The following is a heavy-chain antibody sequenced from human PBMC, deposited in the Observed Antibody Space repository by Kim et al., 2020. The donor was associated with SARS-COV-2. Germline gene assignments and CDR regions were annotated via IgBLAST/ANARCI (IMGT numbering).Heavy chain of an antibody. D-gene: IGHD3-10*01. CDR2: IDPSDSYT. V-gene: IGHV5-10-1*01. J-gene: IGHJ6*02. CDR3: ARHLYGSGSYYSILKYYYYGMDV. CDR1: GYSFTSYW. Sequence: GESLKISCKGSGYSFTSYWISWVRQMPGKGLEWMGRIDPSDSYTNYSPSFQGHVTISADKSISTAYLQWSSLKASDTAMYYCARHLYGSGSYYSILKYYYYGMDVWGQGTTVTVSS.